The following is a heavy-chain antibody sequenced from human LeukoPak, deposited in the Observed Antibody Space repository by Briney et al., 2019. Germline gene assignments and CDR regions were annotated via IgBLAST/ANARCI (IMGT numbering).Heavy chain of an antibody. CDR1: GYTFTGYY. V-gene: IGHV1-2*02. J-gene: IGHJ6*02. CDR2: INPNSGGT. Sequence: ASVKVSCKASGYTFTGYYMHWVRQAPGQGLEWMGWINPNSGGTNYAQKFQGRVTITADESTSTAYMELSSLRSEDTAVYYCARMIAPSHSGYNWNDVFYYYYYGMDVWGQGTTVTVSS. CDR3: ARMIAPSHSGYNWNDVFYYYYYGMDV. D-gene: IGHD1-20*01.